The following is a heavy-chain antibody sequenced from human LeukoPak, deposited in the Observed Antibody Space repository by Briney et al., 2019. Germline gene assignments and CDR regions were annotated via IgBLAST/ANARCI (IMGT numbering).Heavy chain of an antibody. V-gene: IGHV3-74*01. CDR3: ATYSSSNGREFQY. J-gene: IGHJ1*01. D-gene: IGHD2-2*01. CDR1: GFTFSSYW. CDR2: INSDGSST. Sequence: GGSLRLSCAASGFTFSSYWMHWVRQAPGKGLVWVSRINSDGSSTSYADSVKGRFTISRDNAKNSLYLQMNSLRAEDTAVYYCATYSSSNGREFQYWGQGTLVTVSS.